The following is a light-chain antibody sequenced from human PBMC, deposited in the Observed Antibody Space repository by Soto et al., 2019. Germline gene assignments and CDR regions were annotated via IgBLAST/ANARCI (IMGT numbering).Light chain of an antibody. CDR2: EVN. J-gene: IGLJ2*01. V-gene: IGLV2-8*01. CDR3: SSYAGNNNLI. CDR1: SSDIGSYNF. Sequence: QSALTQPPSASGSPGQSVTISCAGASSDIGSYNFVSWYQQHPGKAPKLLIYEVNKRPSGVPDRFSASTSGNTASLTVSGLQAEDAADYYCSSYAGNNNLIFGGGTKVTVL.